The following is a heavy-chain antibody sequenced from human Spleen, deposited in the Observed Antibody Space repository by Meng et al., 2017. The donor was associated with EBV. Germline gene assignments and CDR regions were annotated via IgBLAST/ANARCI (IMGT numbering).Heavy chain of an antibody. V-gene: IGHV4-34*01. CDR1: ADSFNDFT. CDR3: ASSPGEMATVLDF. D-gene: IGHD5-24*01. Sequence: QGHLQPGRSGLLRPSETLSLTCTVLADSFNDFTWSWVRQSPGRGLEWIGEVTHNGSTIYHPSLKSRVAISVDTSKKQFSLTLHSLTAADTGIYFCASSPGEMATVLDFWDRGTLVTVSS. J-gene: IGHJ4*02. CDR2: VTHNGST.